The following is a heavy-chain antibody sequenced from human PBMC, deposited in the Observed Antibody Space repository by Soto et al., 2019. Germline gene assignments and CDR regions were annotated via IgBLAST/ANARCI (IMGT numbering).Heavy chain of an antibody. Sequence: QVQLQQSGPGLVKPSQTLSLTCAISGDSVSSNSAAWNWIRQSPSRGLEWLGRTYYRSKWYNDXAVSVKSRITXXPXTXXNQFSLQLNSVTPEDTAVYYCARARIAAARVYFAYWGQGTLVTVSS. V-gene: IGHV6-1*01. CDR2: TYYRSKWYN. D-gene: IGHD6-13*01. CDR1: GDSVSSNSAA. CDR3: ARARIAAARVYFAY. J-gene: IGHJ4*02.